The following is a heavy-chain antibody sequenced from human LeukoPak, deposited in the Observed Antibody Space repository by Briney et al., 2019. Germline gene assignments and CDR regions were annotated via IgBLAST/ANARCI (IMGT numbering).Heavy chain of an antibody. CDR1: GYGFTNYW. V-gene: IGHV5-51*01. Sequence: GESLKISCKASGYGFTNYWIGWVRQMPGKGLEWVGIIYPGDSDARYSPSFQGQVTISVDKSITTAYLQWSSLKASDTAMYYCVRSVVVPAAMRGYYYYYGMDVWGQGTTVTVSS. D-gene: IGHD2-2*01. CDR2: IYPGDSDA. CDR3: VRSVVVPAAMRGYYYYYGMDV. J-gene: IGHJ6*02.